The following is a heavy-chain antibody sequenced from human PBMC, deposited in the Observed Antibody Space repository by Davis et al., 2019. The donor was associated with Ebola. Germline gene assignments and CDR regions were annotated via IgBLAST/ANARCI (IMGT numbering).Heavy chain of an antibody. J-gene: IGHJ3*02. V-gene: IGHV3-21*01. CDR1: GFTLSSYS. D-gene: IGHD2-8*01. CDR3: ARDIVRVLMVHEAFDI. CDR2: ISSSSYI. Sequence: GGSLRLSCAASGFTLSSYSMNWVRQAPGKGLEWVSSISSSSYIYYADSVKGRFTISSDNAKNSLYLQMNSLRAEDTAVYYCARDIVRVLMVHEAFDIWGQGTMVTVSS.